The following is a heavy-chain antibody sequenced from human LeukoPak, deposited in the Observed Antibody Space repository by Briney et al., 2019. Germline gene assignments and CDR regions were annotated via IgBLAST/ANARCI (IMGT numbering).Heavy chain of an antibody. CDR2: INPNSGGT. V-gene: IGHV1-2*02. D-gene: IGHD6-6*01. CDR1: GYTLTGYY. J-gene: IGHJ4*02. Sequence: ASVKVSCKASGYTLTGYYMHWVRQAPGQGLEWMGWINPNSGGTNYAQKFQGRVTMTRDTSISTAYMELSRLRSDDTAVYYCARGQASIAARPSDYWGQGTLVTVSS. CDR3: ARGQASIAARPSDY.